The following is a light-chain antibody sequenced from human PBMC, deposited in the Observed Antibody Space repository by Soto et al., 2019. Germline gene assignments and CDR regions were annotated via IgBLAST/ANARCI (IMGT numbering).Light chain of an antibody. CDR1: SSNIGSGYD. Sequence: QSVLTQPPSVSGAPGQRVTISCTGSSSNIGSGYDVHWYQQLPGTAPRLLMSGNNNRPSGVPDRFSGSKSGTSASLAITGLRAEDEADYYCHSYDSILSGVVFGGGTKLTVL. J-gene: IGLJ2*01. V-gene: IGLV1-40*01. CDR3: HSYDSILSGVV. CDR2: GNN.